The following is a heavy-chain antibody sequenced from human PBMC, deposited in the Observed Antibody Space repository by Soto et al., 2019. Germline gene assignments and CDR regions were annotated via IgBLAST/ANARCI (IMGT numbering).Heavy chain of an antibody. D-gene: IGHD2-2*01. CDR3: ALEGGICSSTGCYSWFAP. CDR2: IWYDGSNK. Sequence: PGGSLRLSCAASGFTFSSYGMHWVRQAPGKGLEWVAVIWYDGSNKYYADSVKGRFTISRDNSKNTLYLQMNSLRAEDTAVYYRALEGGICSSTGCYSWFAPWGQGTLVTVSS. CDR1: GFTFSSYG. J-gene: IGHJ5*02. V-gene: IGHV3-33*01.